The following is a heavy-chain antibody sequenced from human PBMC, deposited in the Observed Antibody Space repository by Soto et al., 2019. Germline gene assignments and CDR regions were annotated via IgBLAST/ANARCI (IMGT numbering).Heavy chain of an antibody. CDR3: ARVPGP. V-gene: IGHV4-61*01. J-gene: IGHJ5*02. Sequence: SETLSLTCTVSGGCVSSGSYYWSWIRQPPGKGLEWIGEINHSGSTNYNPSLKSRVTISVDTSKNQFSLKLSSVTAADTAVYYCARVPGPWGQGTLVTVSS. CDR2: INHSGST. CDR1: GGCVSSGSYY.